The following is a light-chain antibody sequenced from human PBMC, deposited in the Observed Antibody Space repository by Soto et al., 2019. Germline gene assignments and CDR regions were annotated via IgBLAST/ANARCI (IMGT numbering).Light chain of an antibody. V-gene: IGKV3D-20*01. J-gene: IGKJ4*01. CDR1: QTITYNY. Sequence: IVLTQSPGTLSLSPGEVATLSCRASQTITYNYLAWYQKKPGLAPRLLVYDASNRATGIPDRFSGSGSGTDVTLTISTLEPEDFAVDYFQHYGESSSTFGGGTRVEI. CDR2: DAS. CDR3: QHYGESSST.